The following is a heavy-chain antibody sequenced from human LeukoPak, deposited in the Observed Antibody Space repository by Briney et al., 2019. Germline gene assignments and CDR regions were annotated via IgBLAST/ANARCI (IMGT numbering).Heavy chain of an antibody. CDR3: ARSGGNSVNDH. Sequence: GASVKVSCKASGYTFTTYAIHWVRQAPGQRLEWMGWINAGNGNTKYSQKFQGRVTITRDTSASTAYMELNSLRSEDTAVYCCARSGGNSVNDHWGQGTLVTVSS. CDR2: INAGNGNT. CDR1: GYTFTTYA. J-gene: IGHJ4*02. D-gene: IGHD4-23*01. V-gene: IGHV1-3*01.